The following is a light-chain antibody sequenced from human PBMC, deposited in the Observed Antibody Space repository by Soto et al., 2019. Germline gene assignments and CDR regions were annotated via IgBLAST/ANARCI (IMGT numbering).Light chain of an antibody. Sequence: DIQMTQSPSTLSASVGDRVTITCRASQSISSWLAWYQQKPGKAPKLLTYKASSLESGVPSRVSGSGSGTEFTLTISSLQPDDFATDYCQQYNSYLVTFGQGTKVEIK. CDR3: QQYNSYLVT. CDR2: KAS. J-gene: IGKJ1*01. V-gene: IGKV1-5*03. CDR1: QSISSW.